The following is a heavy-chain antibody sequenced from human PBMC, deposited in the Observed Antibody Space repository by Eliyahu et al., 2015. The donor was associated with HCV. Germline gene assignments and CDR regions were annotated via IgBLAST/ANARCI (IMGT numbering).Heavy chain of an antibody. CDR3: SRHRLLSPPLHH. V-gene: IGHV4-39*01. J-gene: IGHJ5*02. CDR1: RGSXXXXGXY. CDR2: IHYRGSA. Sequence: QLKLQESGPGLVKPSETLSLTCXVSRGSXXXXGXYWGWXRQPPGKGLEWIGSIHYRGSANYNPSLKSRVTVSVDTSKNQFSLRLSSVTAADSAVYYCSRHRLLSPPLHHWGQGALVTVSS.